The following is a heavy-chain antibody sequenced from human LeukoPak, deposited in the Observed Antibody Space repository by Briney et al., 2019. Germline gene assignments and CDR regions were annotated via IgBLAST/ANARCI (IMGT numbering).Heavy chain of an antibody. CDR3: ARDRVVTTAFDY. CDR1: GGSISSSSYY. Sequence: MSSETLSLTCTVSGGSISSSSYYWGWIRQPPGKGLEWIGSIYYSGSTYYNPSLKSRVTISVDTSKNQFSLKLSSVTAADTAVYYCARDRVVTTAFDYWGQGTLVTVSS. J-gene: IGHJ4*02. V-gene: IGHV4-39*07. CDR2: IYYSGST. D-gene: IGHD2-21*02.